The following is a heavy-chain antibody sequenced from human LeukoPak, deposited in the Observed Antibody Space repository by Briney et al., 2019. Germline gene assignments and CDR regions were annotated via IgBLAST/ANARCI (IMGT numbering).Heavy chain of an antibody. J-gene: IGHJ4*02. Sequence: GGSLRLSCAASGFTFSSYSMNWVRRAPGRGLEWISYISSSSSTIYYADSVKGRFTISRDNAGNSLFLQMNSLRAEDTAVYYCARDLRGTYSRASFDYWGQGTLVTVSS. D-gene: IGHD1-26*01. V-gene: IGHV3-48*01. CDR3: ARDLRGTYSRASFDY. CDR1: GFTFSSYS. CDR2: ISSSSSTI.